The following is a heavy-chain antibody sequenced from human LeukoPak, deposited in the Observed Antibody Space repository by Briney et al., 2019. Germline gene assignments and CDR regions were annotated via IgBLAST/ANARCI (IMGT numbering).Heavy chain of an antibody. CDR1: GYTFTGYY. D-gene: IGHD6-19*01. CDR3: ARDSSGGPFDY. Sequence: ASVKVSCKASGYTFTGYYMHWVRQAPGQGLEWMGWISAYNGNTNYAQKLQGRVTMTTDTSTSTAYMELRSLRSGDTAVYYCARDSSGGPFDYWGQGTLVTVSS. J-gene: IGHJ4*02. V-gene: IGHV1-18*04. CDR2: ISAYNGNT.